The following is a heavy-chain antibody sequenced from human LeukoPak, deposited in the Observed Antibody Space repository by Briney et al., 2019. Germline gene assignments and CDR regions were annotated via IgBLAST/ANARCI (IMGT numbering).Heavy chain of an antibody. J-gene: IGHJ4*02. V-gene: IGHV1-2*02. Sequence: GASVKVSCKASGNTFTDSYMHWVRQAPGQGLEWMGWINTDSGVTNYAQKFQGRVTMTRDTSITTVYMELSGPGSDDSALYYCAREVAVSSTKRFDYWGLGTLVTVSS. CDR2: INTDSGVT. CDR3: AREVAVSSTKRFDY. D-gene: IGHD5/OR15-5a*01. CDR1: GNTFTDSY.